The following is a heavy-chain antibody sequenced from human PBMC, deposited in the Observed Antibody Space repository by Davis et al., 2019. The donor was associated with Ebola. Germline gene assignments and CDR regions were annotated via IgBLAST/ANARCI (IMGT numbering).Heavy chain of an antibody. J-gene: IGHJ5*02. V-gene: IGHV1-18*01. Sequence: ASVKVSCKASGGTFSSYTISWVRQAPGQGLEWMGWISAYNGNTNYAQKLQGRVTMTTDTSTSTAYMELRSLRSDDTAVYYCARDGAVAGLRGNWFDPWGQGTLVTVSS. CDR3: ARDGAVAGLRGNWFDP. CDR1: GGTFSSYT. D-gene: IGHD6-19*01. CDR2: ISAYNGNT.